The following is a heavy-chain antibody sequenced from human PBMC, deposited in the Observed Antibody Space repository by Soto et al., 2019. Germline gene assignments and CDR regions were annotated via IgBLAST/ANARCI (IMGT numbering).Heavy chain of an antibody. J-gene: IGHJ6*02. CDR2: IDADNDNT. CDR1: GYTFSTYA. V-gene: IGHV1-3*01. D-gene: IGHD3-16*01. CDR3: AKSLGRTYYYGMDV. Sequence: QVQVVQSGAEVSEPGASVKVSCKASGYTFSTYAIHWVRQAPGQRLEWMGWIDADNDNTKYSQKFQGRVTITRDTSARTVYMELSSLRSEDTAVYYCAKSLGRTYYYGMDVWDQGTTVTVSS.